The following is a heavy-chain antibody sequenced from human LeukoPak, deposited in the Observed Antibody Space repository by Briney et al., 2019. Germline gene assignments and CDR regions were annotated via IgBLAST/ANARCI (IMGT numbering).Heavy chain of an antibody. D-gene: IGHD4-17*01. J-gene: IGHJ4*02. CDR3: ARDSSGDYVFTY. Sequence: PSETLSLTCTVSGGSLSNYYWSWIRQTPGKGLEWLGQINQSGRTNYNPSLKSRVTLSVDTSKNQFSLKLTSMTAADTAVYYCARDSSGDYVFTYWGQGTLVTVSS. CDR1: GGSLSNYY. V-gene: IGHV4-34*01. CDR2: INQSGRT.